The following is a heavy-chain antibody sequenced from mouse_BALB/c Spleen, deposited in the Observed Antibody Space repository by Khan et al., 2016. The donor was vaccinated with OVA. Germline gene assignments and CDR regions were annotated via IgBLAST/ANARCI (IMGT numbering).Heavy chain of an antibody. CDR3: ANIYYEYVNYCYFDD. V-gene: IGHV2-3*01. CDR2: ICCGGTT. D-gene: IGHD2-4*01. Sequence: QVQLKQSGPGLVEPSQSLSITCTVSGFSFTSYCFSWVRQSPGKGLEWLGDICCGGTTNYNPALISRLTISQDNSKSQVFLKLNSLQSDDTATYYCANIYYEYVNYCYFDDWGAGTTVTVAA. J-gene: IGHJ1*01. CDR1: GFSFTSYC.